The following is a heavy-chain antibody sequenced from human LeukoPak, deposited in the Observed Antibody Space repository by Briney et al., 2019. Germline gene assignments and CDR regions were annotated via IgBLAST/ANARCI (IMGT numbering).Heavy chain of an antibody. J-gene: IGHJ4*02. V-gene: IGHV3-74*01. D-gene: IGHD3-22*01. CDR3: ASEGYYDSSGYSIRFSY. CDR1: EFTFSSYW. CDR2: INSDGRTT. Sequence: PGGSLRLSCEASEFTFSSYWMHWVRQAPGKGLVWVSRINSDGRTTIYADSVKGRFTISRDNAKNTLYLQMNSLRAEDTAVYYCASEGYYDSSGYSIRFSYWGQGTLVTVSS.